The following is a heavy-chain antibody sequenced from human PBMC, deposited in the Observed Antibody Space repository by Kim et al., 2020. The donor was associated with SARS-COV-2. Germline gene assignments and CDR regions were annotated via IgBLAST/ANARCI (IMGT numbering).Heavy chain of an antibody. J-gene: IGHJ4*02. CDR3: ARAYYDSSGYLVDY. Sequence: PSLKSRVTISVDTSKNQFSLKLSSVTAADTAVYYCARAYYDSSGYLVDYWGQGTLVTVSS. D-gene: IGHD3-22*01. V-gene: IGHV4-59*01.